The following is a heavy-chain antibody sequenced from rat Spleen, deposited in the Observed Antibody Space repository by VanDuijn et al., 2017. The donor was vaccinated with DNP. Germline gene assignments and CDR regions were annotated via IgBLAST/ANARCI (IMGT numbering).Heavy chain of an antibody. CDR1: GFTFSDYD. J-gene: IGHJ4*01. V-gene: IGHV5S13*01. CDR3: ARAGRYYAMDA. CDR2: ISSTGVVT. Sequence: EVQLVESGGGLVQPGRSLKLSCVASGFTFSDYDMAWVRQAPTKGLEWVAAISSTGVVTYYRDSVKGRFTVSRDNAKNTLYLQMNSLRSEDTATYYCARAGRYYAMDAWGQGTSVTVSS.